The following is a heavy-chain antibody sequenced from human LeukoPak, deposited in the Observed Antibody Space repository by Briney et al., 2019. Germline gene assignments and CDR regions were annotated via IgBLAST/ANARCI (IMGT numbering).Heavy chain of an antibody. J-gene: IGHJ3*02. CDR2: IYYSGST. CDR1: GGSVNSGTYY. CDR3: ARERTQLWVVGNDAFDI. D-gene: IGHD5-18*01. V-gene: IGHV4-61*01. Sequence: PSETLSLTCTVSGGSVNSGTYYWSWIRQPPGKGLEYIGYIYYSGSTNYNPSLKSRVTISVDTSKNQFSLKLSSVTAADTAVYYCARERTQLWVVGNDAFDIRGQGTMVTVSS.